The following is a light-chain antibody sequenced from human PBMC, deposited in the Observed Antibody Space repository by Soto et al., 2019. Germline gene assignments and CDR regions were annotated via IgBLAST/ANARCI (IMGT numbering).Light chain of an antibody. Sequence: DIQMTQSPSTLSASVGDRVTITCRASQSISSWLAWYQQKPGKAPKLLIYKASSLESGVPSSFSGSGSGTEVTLTISSLQADDFATYYCQQYNSYPWTFGQGTKVEIK. CDR3: QQYNSYPWT. CDR1: QSISSW. V-gene: IGKV1-5*03. J-gene: IGKJ1*01. CDR2: KAS.